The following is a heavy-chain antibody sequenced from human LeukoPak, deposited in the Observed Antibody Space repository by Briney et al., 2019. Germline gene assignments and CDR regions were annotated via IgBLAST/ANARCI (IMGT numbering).Heavy chain of an antibody. D-gene: IGHD3-10*01. V-gene: IGHV1-46*01. CDR1: GYTFTSYY. J-gene: IGHJ4*02. Sequence: ASVKVSCKASGYTFTSYYMHWVRQAPGQGLEWMGIINPSGGSTSYAQKFQGRVTMTRDMSTSTVYMELGSLRSEDTAVYYCARDDYGSGSLDYWGQGTLVTVSS. CDR3: ARDDYGSGSLDY. CDR2: INPSGGST.